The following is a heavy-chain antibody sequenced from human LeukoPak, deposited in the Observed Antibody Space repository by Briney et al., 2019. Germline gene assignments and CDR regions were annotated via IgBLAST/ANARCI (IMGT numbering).Heavy chain of an antibody. V-gene: IGHV4-4*02. Sequence: PSETLSLTCSVSGGSISSSNWWSWVRQPPGRGLEWIGEVHLSGASNYNPSLKSRVNMSIDKSRNQLSLEPTSATAADTAMYYCARESGAFSPFGFWGQGTLVTVSS. J-gene: IGHJ1*01. CDR1: GGSISSSNW. D-gene: IGHD1-26*01. CDR3: ARESGAFSPFGF. CDR2: VHLSGAS.